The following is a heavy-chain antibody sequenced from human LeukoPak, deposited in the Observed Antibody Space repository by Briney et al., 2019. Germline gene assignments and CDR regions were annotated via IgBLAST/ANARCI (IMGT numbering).Heavy chain of an antibody. CDR2: MNPNSGNT. CDR1: GYTFTSYD. Sequence: ASVKVSCKASGYTFTSYDINWARQATGQGLEWMGWMNPNSGNTGYAQKFQGRVTMTRNTSISTAYMELSSLRSEDTAVYYCARVALWFGELSPNYYYYYYMDVWGKGTTVTVSS. J-gene: IGHJ6*03. D-gene: IGHD3-10*01. CDR3: ARVALWFGELSPNYYYYYYMDV. V-gene: IGHV1-8*01.